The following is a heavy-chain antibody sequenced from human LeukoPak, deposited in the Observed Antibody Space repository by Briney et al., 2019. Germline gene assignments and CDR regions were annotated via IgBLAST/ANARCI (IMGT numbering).Heavy chain of an antibody. V-gene: IGHV1-2*02. CDR2: INPNSGGT. Sequence: ASVKVSFKASGYTFTGYYMHWVRPAPGQGVGWMGWINPNSGGTNYAQKFQGRVTMTRDTSISTAYMELSRLRSDDTAVYYCAREYCSGGSCYYYFDYWGQGTLVTVSS. D-gene: IGHD2-15*01. J-gene: IGHJ4*02. CDR1: GYTFTGYY. CDR3: AREYCSGGSCYYYFDY.